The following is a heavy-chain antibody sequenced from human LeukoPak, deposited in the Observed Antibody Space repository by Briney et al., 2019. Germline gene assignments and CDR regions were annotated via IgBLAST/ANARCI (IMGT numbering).Heavy chain of an antibody. Sequence: GGSLRLSCAASGFTFSSYSMNWVRQAPGKGLEWVSYISSSSSTIYYADSVKGRFTISRDNAKNSLYLQMNSLRAEDTAVYYCARDPGSATVVMGWEFFDYWGQGTLVTVSS. CDR2: ISSSSSTI. V-gene: IGHV3-48*01. CDR1: GFTFSSYS. CDR3: ARDPGSATVVMGWEFFDY. J-gene: IGHJ4*02. D-gene: IGHD4-23*01.